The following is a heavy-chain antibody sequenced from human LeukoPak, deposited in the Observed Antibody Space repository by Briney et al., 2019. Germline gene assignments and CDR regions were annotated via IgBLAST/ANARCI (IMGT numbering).Heavy chain of an antibody. CDR1: AATFSSYA. CDR2: IIPIFVTA. D-gene: IGHD5-18*01. J-gene: IGHJ6*03. CDR3: AIAAIQLWKSRDYYYYYMDV. Sequence: SVKLSCNASAATFSSYAISWVRHAPGQGLEWMEGIIPIFVTANYAQKCQGKVTITADESTSTNYMELSRLRSDDTAVYYCAIAAIQLWKSRDYYYYYMDVWGKGTTVTVSS. V-gene: IGHV1-69*13.